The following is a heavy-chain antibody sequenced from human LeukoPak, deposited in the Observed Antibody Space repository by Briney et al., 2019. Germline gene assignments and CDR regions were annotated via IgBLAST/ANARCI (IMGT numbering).Heavy chain of an antibody. D-gene: IGHD6-19*01. V-gene: IGHV1-46*01. CDR2: INPSGGST. CDR1: GYTFTSYY. J-gene: IGHJ3*02. Sequence: AASVKVSCTASGYTFTSYYMHWVRQAPGQGLEWMGIINPSGGSTSYAQKFQGRVTMTRDTSTSTVYMELSSLRSEDTAVYYCARALLGYSSGWYGSAFDIWGQGTMVTVSS. CDR3: ARALLGYSSGWYGSAFDI.